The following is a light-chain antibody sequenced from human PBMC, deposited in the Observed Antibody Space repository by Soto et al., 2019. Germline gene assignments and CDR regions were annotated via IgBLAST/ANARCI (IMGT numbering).Light chain of an antibody. Sequence: QSVLTQPPSASGTPGQRVTISCSGSSSNIGSNTVNWYQQLPGTAPKLLIYSNNQRPSGVPDRFSGSKSGTSGSLAISGLQSGDEAHYYCAAWDDSVNGVVFGGGTQLTVL. CDR3: AAWDDSVNGVV. CDR2: SNN. CDR1: SSNIGSNT. J-gene: IGLJ2*01. V-gene: IGLV1-44*01.